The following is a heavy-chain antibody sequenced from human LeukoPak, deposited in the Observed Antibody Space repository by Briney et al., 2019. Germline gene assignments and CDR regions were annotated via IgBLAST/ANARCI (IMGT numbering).Heavy chain of an antibody. Sequence: ASVKVSCKASGYTFTSYGISWVRQAPGQGLEWMGWISAYNGNTNYAQKLQGRVTMTTDTSTSTAYMELSSLRSEDMAVYYCARASSSSSEFDPWGQGTLVTVSS. J-gene: IGHJ5*02. CDR2: ISAYNGNT. V-gene: IGHV1-18*03. CDR3: ARASSSSSEFDP. D-gene: IGHD6-6*01. CDR1: GYTFTSYG.